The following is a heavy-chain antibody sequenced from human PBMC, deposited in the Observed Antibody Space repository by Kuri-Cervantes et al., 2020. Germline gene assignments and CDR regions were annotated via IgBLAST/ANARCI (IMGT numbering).Heavy chain of an antibody. CDR1: GFTFSDYY. Sequence: GESLKISCAASGFTFSDYYMSWIRQAPGKGLEWVSFISTSDDTVFYADSVKGRFTISRDSAKNSLYLQMNSLSAEDTAVYYCARGRRGSSAWSSVESFHYWGQGTLVTVSS. V-gene: IGHV3-11*01. CDR2: ISTSDDTV. J-gene: IGHJ1*01. CDR3: ARGRRGSSAWSSVESFHY. D-gene: IGHD6-19*01.